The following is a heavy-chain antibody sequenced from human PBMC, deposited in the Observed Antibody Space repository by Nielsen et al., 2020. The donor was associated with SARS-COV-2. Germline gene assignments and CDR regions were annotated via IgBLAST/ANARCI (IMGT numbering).Heavy chain of an antibody. V-gene: IGHV3-23*01. CDR3: AKDPGGAVASPLDY. D-gene: IGHD6-19*01. CDR1: GFTFSSYA. CDR2: ISGSGGST. Sequence: GESLKISCAASGFTFSSYAMSWVRQAPGKGLEWVSAISGSGGSTYYADSVKGRFTISRDNSKNMLYLQMNSLRAEDTAVYYCAKDPGGAVASPLDYWGQGTLVTVSS. J-gene: IGHJ4*02.